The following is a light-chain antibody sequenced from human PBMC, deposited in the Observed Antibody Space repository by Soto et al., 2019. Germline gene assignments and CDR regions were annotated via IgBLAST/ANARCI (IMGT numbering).Light chain of an antibody. V-gene: IGLV2-14*03. CDR3: SSYTSSSTYV. CDR1: SSDVGGYNY. J-gene: IGLJ1*01. Sequence: QSVLTQPASVSGSPGQSITISCTGTSSDVGGYNYVSWYQHHPGKAPKRMIHDVSNRPSGVSNRFSGSKSGNAASLTISGLQAEDEADYYCSSYTSSSTYVFGTGTKVTVL. CDR2: DVS.